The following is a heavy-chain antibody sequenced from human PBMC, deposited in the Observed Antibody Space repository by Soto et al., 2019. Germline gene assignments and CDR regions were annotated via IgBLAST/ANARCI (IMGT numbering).Heavy chain of an antibody. Sequence: SETLSLTCTVSGGSISSGDYYWSWIRQPPGKGLEWIGYIHYSGSTYYNPSLKSRVTISVDTSKNQFSLKLSSVTAADTAVYYCARHCPDIVAAITWGCYFEYWGQGTLVTVSS. CDR1: GGSISSGDYY. CDR3: ARHCPDIVAAITWGCYFEY. D-gene: IGHD5-12*01. CDR2: IHYSGST. J-gene: IGHJ4*02. V-gene: IGHV4-39*01.